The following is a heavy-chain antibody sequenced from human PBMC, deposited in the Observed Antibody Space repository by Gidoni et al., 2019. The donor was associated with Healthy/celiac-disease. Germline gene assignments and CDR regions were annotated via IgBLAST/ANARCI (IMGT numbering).Heavy chain of an antibody. CDR2: INHSGST. CDR1: GGSFSGYY. V-gene: IGHV4-34*01. Sequence: QVQLQQWGAGLLKPSETLSLTCAVYGGSFSGYYWSWIRQPPGKGLEWIGEINHSGSTNYNPSLKSRVTISVDTSKNQFSLKLSSVTAADTAVYYCARGQRGYSSSWYHYWGQGTLVTVSS. J-gene: IGHJ4*02. D-gene: IGHD6-13*01. CDR3: ARGQRGYSSSWYHY.